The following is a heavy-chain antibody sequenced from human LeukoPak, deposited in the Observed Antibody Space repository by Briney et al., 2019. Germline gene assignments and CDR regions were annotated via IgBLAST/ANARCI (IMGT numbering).Heavy chain of an antibody. CDR2: MSYDGSNK. V-gene: IGHV3-30-3*01. CDR1: GFTFSSYA. J-gene: IGHJ4*02. CDR3: ARDRRYYDFWSGYYDY. Sequence: GGSLRLSCAASGFTFSSYAMHWVRQAPGKGLEWVAVMSYDGSNKYYADSVKGRFTISRDNSKNTLYLQMNSLRAEDTAVYYCARDRRYYDFWSGYYDYWGQGTLVTVSS. D-gene: IGHD3-3*01.